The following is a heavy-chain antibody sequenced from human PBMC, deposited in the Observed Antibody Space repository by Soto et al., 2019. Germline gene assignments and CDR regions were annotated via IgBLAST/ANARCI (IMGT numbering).Heavy chain of an antibody. CDR3: ARGQLGLYYGMDV. D-gene: IGHD6-13*01. CDR1: GGSISSGGYY. J-gene: IGHJ6*02. CDR2: IYYSGST. Sequence: SETLSLTCTVSGGSISSGGYYWSWIRQHPGKGLERIGYIYYSGSTYYNPSLKSRVTISVDASKNQFSLKLSSVTAADTAVYYCARGQLGLYYGMDVWGQGTTVTVSS. V-gene: IGHV4-31*03.